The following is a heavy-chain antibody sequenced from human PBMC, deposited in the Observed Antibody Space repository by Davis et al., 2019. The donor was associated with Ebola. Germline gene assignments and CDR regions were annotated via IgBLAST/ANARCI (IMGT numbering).Heavy chain of an antibody. CDR2: IRSKANSYAT. V-gene: IGHV3-73*01. CDR3: TMSGTIDY. D-gene: IGHD1-26*01. Sequence: GGSLRLSCAASGFTFSGSAMHWVRQASGKGLEWVGRIRSKANSYATAYAASVKGRFTISRDDSKNTAYLQMNSLKTEDTGVYYCTMSGTIDYWGQGTLVTVSS. J-gene: IGHJ4*02. CDR1: GFTFSGSA.